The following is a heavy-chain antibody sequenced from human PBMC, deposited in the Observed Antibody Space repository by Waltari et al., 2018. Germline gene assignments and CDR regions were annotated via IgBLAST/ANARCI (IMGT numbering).Heavy chain of an antibody. V-gene: IGHV1-2*06. CDR2: INPNSGGT. Sequence: QVQLVQSGAEVKKPGASEKVSCKASGYTFTGYYIHSGRQGPGQGLEWMGRINPNSGGTNYAQKFQGRVTMTRDTSIRTAYMELSRLRSDDTAVYYCATALVGYYFDYWGQGTLVTVAS. CDR3: ATALVGYYFDY. CDR1: GYTFTGYY. J-gene: IGHJ4*02. D-gene: IGHD1-26*01.